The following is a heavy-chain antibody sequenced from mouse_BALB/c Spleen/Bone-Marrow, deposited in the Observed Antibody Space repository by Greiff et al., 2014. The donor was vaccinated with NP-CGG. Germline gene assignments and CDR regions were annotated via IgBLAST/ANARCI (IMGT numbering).Heavy chain of an antibody. CDR2: IYPGDGDT. J-gene: IGHJ2*01. CDR3: ARWSLRQYYFDY. D-gene: IGHD6-1*01. V-gene: IGHV1-82*01. Sequence: QVQLQQSGPELVKPGASVKISCKASGYAFSSSWMNWVKQRPGQGLEWIGWIYPGDGDTNYNGKFKGKATLTADKSSSTAYMQLNSLTSVDSAVYFCARWSLRQYYFDYWGQGTTLTVSS. CDR1: GYAFSSSW.